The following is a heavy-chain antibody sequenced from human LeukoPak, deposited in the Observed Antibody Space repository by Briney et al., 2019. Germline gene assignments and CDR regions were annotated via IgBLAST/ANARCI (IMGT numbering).Heavy chain of an antibody. Sequence: GASVKVSCKASGGTFSSYAISWVGQAPGQGVEWMGRIIPILGIANYAQKFQGRVTITADKSTSTAYMELSSLRSEDTAVYYCATLKAYYYDSSAPVPFDYWGQGTLVTVSS. D-gene: IGHD3-22*01. CDR1: GGTFSSYA. J-gene: IGHJ4*02. V-gene: IGHV1-69*04. CDR2: IIPILGIA. CDR3: ATLKAYYYDSSAPVPFDY.